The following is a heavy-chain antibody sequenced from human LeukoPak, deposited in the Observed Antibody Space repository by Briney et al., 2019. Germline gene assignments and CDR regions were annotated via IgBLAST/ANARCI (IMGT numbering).Heavy chain of an antibody. Sequence: SETLSLTCTVSGGSISSHYWSWIRQHPGKGLEWIGYIYYSGSTYYNPSLKSRVTISVDTSKNQFSLKLSSVTAADTAVYYCASGGSSWEGPFDYWGQGTLVTVSS. D-gene: IGHD6-13*01. CDR2: IYYSGST. CDR1: GGSISSHY. J-gene: IGHJ4*02. CDR3: ASGGSSWEGPFDY. V-gene: IGHV4-59*06.